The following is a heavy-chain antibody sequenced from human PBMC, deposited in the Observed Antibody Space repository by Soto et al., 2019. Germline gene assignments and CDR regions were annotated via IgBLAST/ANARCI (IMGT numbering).Heavy chain of an antibody. CDR3: ARPSSRSLEGSYYYAVDV. V-gene: IGHV1-69*12. Sequence: QVQLVQSGAEVKKPGSSVNVSCKASGGIFSSYAISWVRQAPGQGLEWLGGVIPLFGTTNYPLKFQGRVSITADQSTSTASMELSSLTSDDTAVYYCARPSSRSLEGSYYYAVDVWGQGTTVTVSS. CDR1: GGIFSSYA. CDR2: VIPLFGTT. J-gene: IGHJ6*02. D-gene: IGHD6-13*01.